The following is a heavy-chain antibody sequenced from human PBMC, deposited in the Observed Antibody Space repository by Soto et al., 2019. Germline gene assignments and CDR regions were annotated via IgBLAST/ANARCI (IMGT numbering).Heavy chain of an antibody. CDR3: ASATVVAATFDF. CDR1: GFAFRSYN. V-gene: IGHV3-21*01. CDR2: ISSGSSNI. D-gene: IGHD2-15*01. J-gene: IGHJ4*02. Sequence: EVQLVESGGGLVKPGGSLTLSCAASGFAFRSYNMNWVRQAPGKGLEWVASISSGSSNIYYADSVKGRFTISRDNAKNSVFLQMDSLRAEDSAVYDCASATVVAATFDFWGQGTLVTVSS.